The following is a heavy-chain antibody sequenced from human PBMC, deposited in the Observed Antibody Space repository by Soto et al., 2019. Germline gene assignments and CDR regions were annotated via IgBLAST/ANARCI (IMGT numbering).Heavy chain of an antibody. CDR2: ISGSSSDT. Sequence: QVQLVESGGGLVKPGGSLRLSCAASGFTFSDYYMSWIRQAPGKGLESLSYISGSSSDTKYADSVRGRFTISRDNAKNSLYLQMNSLRAEDTAVYYCARGPRRLSDWGQGTPVIVSS. D-gene: IGHD3-3*01. CDR1: GFTFSDYY. V-gene: IGHV3-11*05. J-gene: IGHJ4*02. CDR3: ARGPRRLSD.